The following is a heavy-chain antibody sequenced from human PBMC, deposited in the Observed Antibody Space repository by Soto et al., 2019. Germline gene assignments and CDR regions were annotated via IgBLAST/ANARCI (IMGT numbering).Heavy chain of an antibody. CDR3: AKSRGPDYYGSGSPPFDP. Sequence: PGGSLRLSCAASGFTFSRYAMSWVRQAPGKGLEWVSAISGSGGSTYYADSVKGRFTISRDNSKNTLYLQMNSLRAEDTAVYYCAKSRGPDYYGSGSPPFDPWGQGTLVTVSS. D-gene: IGHD3-10*01. CDR2: ISGSGGST. J-gene: IGHJ5*02. V-gene: IGHV3-23*01. CDR1: GFTFSRYA.